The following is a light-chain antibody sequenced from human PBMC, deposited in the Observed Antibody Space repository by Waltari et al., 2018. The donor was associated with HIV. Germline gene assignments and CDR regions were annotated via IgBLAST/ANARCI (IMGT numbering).Light chain of an antibody. J-gene: IGLJ2*01. CDR3: QSYDSSLRASV. CDR1: RSNIGAGYF. V-gene: IGLV1-40*01. CDR2: SDI. Sequence: QSALTQPPSVSGAPGQRVTISCTGTRSNIGAGYFVHWYQNLPGTAPKLLVYSDINRPSGFPDLFSGSKAGTSASLVITGLQAEDEADYYCQSYDSSLRASVFGGGTKLTVL.